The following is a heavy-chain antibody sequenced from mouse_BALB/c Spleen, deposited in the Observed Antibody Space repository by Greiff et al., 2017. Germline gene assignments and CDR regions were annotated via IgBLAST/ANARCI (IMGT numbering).Heavy chain of an antibody. Sequence: EVKLMESGGGLVQPGGSLKLSCAASGFTFSSYGMSWVRQTPDKRLELVATINSNGGSTYHPDSVKGRFTISRDNAKNTLYLQMSSLKSEDTAMYYCARDLLRYYAMDYWGQGTSVTVSS. CDR1: GFTFSSYG. CDR3: ARDLLRYYAMDY. V-gene: IGHV5-6-3*01. CDR2: INSNGGST. J-gene: IGHJ4*01. D-gene: IGHD1-1*01.